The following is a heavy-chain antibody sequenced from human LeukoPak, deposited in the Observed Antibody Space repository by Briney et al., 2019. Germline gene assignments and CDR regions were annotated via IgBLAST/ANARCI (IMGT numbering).Heavy chain of an antibody. CDR2: IYYSGST. J-gene: IGHJ4*02. D-gene: IGHD3-10*01. CDR3: ARTRYYYNSRSYGAPYYFDY. Sequence: SETLSLTCTVSGYSISSGFYWGWIRQPPGKGLEWIGSIYYSGSTYYNPSLKSRVTISVDTSKNQFFLKLSSVTAADTAVYCCARTRYYYNSRSYGAPYYFDYWGQGTLVTVSS. V-gene: IGHV4-38-2*02. CDR1: GYSISSGFY.